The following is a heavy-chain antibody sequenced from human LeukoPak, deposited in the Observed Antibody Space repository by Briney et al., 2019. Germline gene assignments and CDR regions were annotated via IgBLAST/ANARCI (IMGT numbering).Heavy chain of an antibody. Sequence: ASVKVSCKVSGYTLTELSMHWVRQAPGKGLEWMGGFDPEDGETIYAQKFQGRVTMTEDTSTDTAYMELSSLRSEDTAVYFCARAYCGRDNCSPWTYYFYYMDVWGKGTTVTVSS. D-gene: IGHD2-21*02. CDR2: FDPEDGET. V-gene: IGHV1-24*01. J-gene: IGHJ6*03. CDR1: GYTLTELS. CDR3: ARAYCGRDNCSPWTYYFYYMDV.